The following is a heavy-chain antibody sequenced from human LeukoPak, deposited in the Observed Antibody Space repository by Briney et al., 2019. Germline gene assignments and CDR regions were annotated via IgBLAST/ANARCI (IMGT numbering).Heavy chain of an antibody. CDR3: AREITMIGEAFDI. J-gene: IGHJ3*02. D-gene: IGHD3-22*01. CDR1: GYTFTGYY. CDR2: INPNSGGT. Sequence: ASVKVSCKASGYTFTGYYMHWVRQAPGQGLEWMGWINPNSGGTNYAQKFQGRVTMTRDTSISTAYMELSRLRSEDTAVYYCAREITMIGEAFDIWGQGTMVTVSS. V-gene: IGHV1-2*02.